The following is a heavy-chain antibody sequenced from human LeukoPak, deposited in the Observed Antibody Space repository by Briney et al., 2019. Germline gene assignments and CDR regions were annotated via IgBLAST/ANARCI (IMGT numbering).Heavy chain of an antibody. D-gene: IGHD3-9*01. CDR2: INPKSGGT. Sequence: ASVKVSCKASGYTFTGYYMHWVRQAPGQGLEWMGWINPKSGGTNYAQKFQGRVTMTRDTSISTAYMELSRLRSDDTAVYYCARDGVYDILTGYYFDYWGQGTLVTVSS. CDR3: ARDGVYDILTGYYFDY. J-gene: IGHJ4*02. CDR1: GYTFTGYY. V-gene: IGHV1-2*02.